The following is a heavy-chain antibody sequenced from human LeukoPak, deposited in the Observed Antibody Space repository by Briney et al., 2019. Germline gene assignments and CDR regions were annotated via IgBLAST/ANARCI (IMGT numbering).Heavy chain of an antibody. CDR1: GGSISSGDNY. Sequence: PSETLSLTCAVSGGSISSGDNYWAWIRQHPGKGLEWIGYIYYRGTTYYNPSLKSRVTISLDTSKNQFSLQLSSVTAADTAVYYCARHAGYQLKLLFYYFDCWGQGSLVTVSS. J-gene: IGHJ4*02. CDR2: IYYRGTT. D-gene: IGHD2-2*01. V-gene: IGHV4-31*11. CDR3: ARHAGYQLKLLFYYFDC.